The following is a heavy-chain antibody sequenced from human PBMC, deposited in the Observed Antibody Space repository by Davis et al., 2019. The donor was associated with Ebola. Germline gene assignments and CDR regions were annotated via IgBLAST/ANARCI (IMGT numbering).Heavy chain of an antibody. D-gene: IGHD2-21*02. Sequence: AASVQVSCKASGYTFSTYGMSWVRQAPGQGLEWMGWISGYSGNTNYAQKFQDRVTMTTDTSTTTVYMELRSLRSDDTALYYCARGPAGDVVVTVPFDHWGQGTLVTVSS. CDR3: ARGPAGDVVVTVPFDH. CDR1: GYTFSTYG. J-gene: IGHJ4*02. V-gene: IGHV1-18*04. CDR2: ISGYSGNT.